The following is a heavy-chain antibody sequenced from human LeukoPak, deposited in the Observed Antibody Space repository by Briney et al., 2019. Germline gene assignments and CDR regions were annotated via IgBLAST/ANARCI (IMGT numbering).Heavy chain of an antibody. CDR3: PRVSIVATNYFDY. Sequence: SETLSLTGTVSGGSISSYYWSWVRQPPGKGLEWIGYIYYSGSTNYNPSLKSRVTISVDTSKNQFSLKLSSVTAADTAVYYCPRVSIVATNYFDYWGQGTLVTVSS. CDR1: GGSISSYY. CDR2: IYYSGST. D-gene: IGHD5-12*01. J-gene: IGHJ4*02. V-gene: IGHV4-59*01.